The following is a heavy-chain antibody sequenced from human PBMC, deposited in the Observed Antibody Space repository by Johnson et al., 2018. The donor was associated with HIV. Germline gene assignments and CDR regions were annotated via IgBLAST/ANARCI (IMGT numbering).Heavy chain of an antibody. CDR2: ISYDGSNK. CDR3: ARDQSGSYVWWAHDAFDI. D-gene: IGHD1-26*01. V-gene: IGHV3-30*04. Sequence: QVQLVESGGGLVQPGGSLRLSWAASGFTFSSYAMHWVRQAPGKGLEWVAVISYDGSNKYYADSGKGRFTISRDNSKNTLYLQMNSLRAEDTAVYYCARDQSGSYVWWAHDAFDIWGQGTMVTVSS. CDR1: GFTFSSYA. J-gene: IGHJ3*02.